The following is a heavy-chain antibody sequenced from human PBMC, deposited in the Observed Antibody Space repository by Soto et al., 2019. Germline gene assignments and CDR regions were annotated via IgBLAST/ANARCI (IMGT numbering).Heavy chain of an antibody. D-gene: IGHD1-1*01. CDR1: GGTFSTYD. Sequence: QVQLVQSGAEVKKPGSSVNVSCKASGGTFSTYDVSWVRQAPGQGLEWMGGINPIFGTPNYARNFQGRITITADRSTSTAYMDLSSLRSEDTAFYYCATVATTARFFDVWGRGTLITVSS. CDR3: ATVATTARFFDV. CDR2: INPIFGTP. V-gene: IGHV1-69*06. J-gene: IGHJ2*01.